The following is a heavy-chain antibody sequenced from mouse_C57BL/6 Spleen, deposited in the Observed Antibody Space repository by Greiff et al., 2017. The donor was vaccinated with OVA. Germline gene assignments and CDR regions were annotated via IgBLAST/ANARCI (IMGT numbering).Heavy chain of an antibody. Sequence: QVQLQQPGAELVKPGASVKLSCKASGYTFTSYWMQWVKQRPGQGLEWIGEIDPSDSYTNYNQKFKGKATLTVDTSSSTAYMQLSSLTSGDSAVYYCARAAQATGRFFADWGQGTLVTVSA. CDR3: ARAAQATGRFFAD. D-gene: IGHD3-2*02. CDR2: IDPSDSYT. J-gene: IGHJ3*01. CDR1: GYTFTSYW. V-gene: IGHV1-50*01.